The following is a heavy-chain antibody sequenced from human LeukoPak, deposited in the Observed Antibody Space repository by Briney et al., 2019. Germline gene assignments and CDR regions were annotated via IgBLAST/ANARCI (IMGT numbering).Heavy chain of an antibody. D-gene: IGHD3-10*01. V-gene: IGHV1-69*01. CDR2: IIPIFGTA. CDR1: GGTFSSYA. J-gene: IGHJ4*02. CDR3: AREGSYGSGSWGIDY. Sequence: ASVKVSCEASGGTFSSYAISWVRQAPGQGLEWMGGIIPIFGTANYAQKFQGRVTITADESTSTAYMELSSLRSEDTAVYYCAREGSYGSGSWGIDYWGQGTLVTVSS.